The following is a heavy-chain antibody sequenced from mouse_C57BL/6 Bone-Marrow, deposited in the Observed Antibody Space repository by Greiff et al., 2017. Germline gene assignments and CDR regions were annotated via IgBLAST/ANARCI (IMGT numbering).Heavy chain of an antibody. CDR1: GFTFSDYG. D-gene: IGHD1-1*01. CDR2: ISNLAYSI. V-gene: IGHV5-15*04. CDR3: ARREYYGSRAWFAY. Sequence: EVQLVESGGGLVQPGGSLKLSCAASGFTFSDYGMAWVRQAPRKGPEWVAFISNLAYSIYYADTVTGRFTISRENAKNTLYLEVGSLRSEDTAMYYCARREYYGSRAWFAYWGQGTLVTVSA. J-gene: IGHJ3*01.